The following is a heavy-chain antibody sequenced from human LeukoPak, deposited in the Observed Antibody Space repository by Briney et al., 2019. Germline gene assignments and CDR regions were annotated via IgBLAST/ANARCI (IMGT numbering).Heavy chain of an antibody. CDR1: GYTFTGYY. Sequence: ASVKVSCKASGYTFTGYYMHWVRQAPGQGLEWMGWINPNSGGTNYAQKFQGRVTMTRDTSISTAYMELSRLRSDDTAVYYCARVSWFRELLFPFDYWGQGTLVTVSS. V-gene: IGHV1-2*02. D-gene: IGHD3-10*01. J-gene: IGHJ4*02. CDR2: INPNSGGT. CDR3: ARVSWFRELLFPFDY.